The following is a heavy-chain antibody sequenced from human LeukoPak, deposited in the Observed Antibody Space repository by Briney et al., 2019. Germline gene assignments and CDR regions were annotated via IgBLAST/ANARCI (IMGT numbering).Heavy chain of an antibody. Sequence: GGSLRLSCAASGLTFSSYSMNWVRQAPGKGLEWVSYISSSSSTIYYADSVKGRFTISRDNAKNSLYLQMNSLRAEDTAVYYCARGPYGSGSQSSGYWGQGTLVTVSS. CDR1: GLTFSSYS. D-gene: IGHD3-10*01. J-gene: IGHJ4*02. V-gene: IGHV3-48*01. CDR3: ARGPYGSGSQSSGY. CDR2: ISSSSSTI.